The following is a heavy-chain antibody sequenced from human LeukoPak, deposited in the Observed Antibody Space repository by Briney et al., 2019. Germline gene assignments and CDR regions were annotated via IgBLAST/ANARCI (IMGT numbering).Heavy chain of an antibody. Sequence: PSETLSLTCTVSGYSISSGYYWGWIRQPPGKGLEWVSAISGGGGSTYYADSVKGRFTISRDNSKNTLYLQMNSLRAEDTAVYYCAKAPYGSGTNGGFDYWGQGTLVTVSS. CDR2: ISGGGGST. J-gene: IGHJ4*02. CDR3: AKAPYGSGTNGGFDY. V-gene: IGHV3-23*01. D-gene: IGHD3-10*01. CDR1: GYSISSGYY.